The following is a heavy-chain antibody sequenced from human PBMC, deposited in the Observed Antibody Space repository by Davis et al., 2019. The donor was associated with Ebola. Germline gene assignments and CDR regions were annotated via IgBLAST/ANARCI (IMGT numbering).Heavy chain of an antibody. CDR3: ARQPRGITFGGVIVMADY. CDR2: IYYSGST. J-gene: IGHJ4*02. Sequence: PSETLSLTCTVSGGSISSSSYYWGWIRQPPGKGLEWIGSIYYSGSTYYNPSLKSRVTISVDTSKNQFSLKLSSVTAADTAVYYCARQPRGITFGGVIVMADYWGQGTLVTVSS. V-gene: IGHV4-39*01. D-gene: IGHD3-16*02. CDR1: GGSISSSSYY.